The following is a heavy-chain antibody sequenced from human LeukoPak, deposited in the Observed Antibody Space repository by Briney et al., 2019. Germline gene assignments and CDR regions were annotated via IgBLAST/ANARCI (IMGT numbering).Heavy chain of an antibody. CDR2: INHSGST. V-gene: IGHV4-34*01. J-gene: IGHJ6*02. CDR1: GGSFSGYY. CDR3: ARGSCGSSLNYYGMDV. Sequence: SETLSLTCAVYGGSFSGYYWSWIRQPPGKGLEWIGEINHSGSTNYNPSLKSRVTISVDTSKNQFSLKLSSVTAADTAVYYCARGSCGSSLNYYGMDVWGQRTTGSASS. D-gene: IGHD6-19*01.